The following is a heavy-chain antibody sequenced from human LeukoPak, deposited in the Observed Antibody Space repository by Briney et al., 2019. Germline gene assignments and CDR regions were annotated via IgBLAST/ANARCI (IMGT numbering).Heavy chain of an antibody. CDR3: AKAPVTTCRGAFCYPFDY. D-gene: IGHD2-15*01. J-gene: IGHJ4*02. V-gene: IGHV3-53*01. CDR2: LYTGGGT. Sequence: PGGSLRLSCTASGFSVRTTYTSWVRQAPGKGLEWVSVLYTGGGTDHADSVKGRFTISRDSSKNTLFLQMNRLRPEDAAVYYCAKAPVTTCRGAFCYPFDYWGLGTLVTVSS. CDR1: GFSVRTTY.